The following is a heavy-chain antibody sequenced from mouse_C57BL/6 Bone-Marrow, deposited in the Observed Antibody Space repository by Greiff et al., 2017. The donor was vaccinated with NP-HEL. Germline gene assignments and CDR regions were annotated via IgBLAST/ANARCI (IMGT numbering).Heavy chain of an antibody. D-gene: IGHD1-1*01. V-gene: IGHV1-42*01. J-gene: IGHJ2*01. CDR1: GYSFTGYY. CDR2: INPSTGGT. Sequence: VQLQQSGPELVKPGASVKISCKASGYSFTGYYMNWVKQSPEKSLEWIGEINPSTGGTTYNQKFKAKATLTVDKSSSTAYMQLKSLTSEDSAVYYCARQILYYDFDYWGKGTTLTVSS. CDR3: ARQILYYDFDY.